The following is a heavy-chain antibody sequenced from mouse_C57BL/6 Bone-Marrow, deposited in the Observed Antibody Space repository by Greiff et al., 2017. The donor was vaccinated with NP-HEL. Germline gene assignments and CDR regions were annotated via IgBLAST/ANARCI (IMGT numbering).Heavy chain of an antibody. CDR2: ISSGGSYT. J-gene: IGHJ3*01. D-gene: IGHD2-4*01. V-gene: IGHV5-6*01. Sequence: EVHLVESGGDLVKPGGSLKLSCAASGFTFSSYGMSWVRQTPDKRLEWVATISSGGSYTYYPDSVKGRLTISRDNAKNTLYLQMSSLKSEYTAMYYCASPYDYDVAWFAYWGQGTLVTVSA. CDR3: ASPYDYDVAWFAY. CDR1: GFTFSSYG.